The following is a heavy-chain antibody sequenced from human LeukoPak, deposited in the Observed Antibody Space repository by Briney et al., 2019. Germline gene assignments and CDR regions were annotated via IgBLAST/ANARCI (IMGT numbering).Heavy chain of an antibody. V-gene: IGHV3-23*01. CDR3: AKPTRGSGSFLIDF. Sequence: SGGSLRLSCAASGFTLSSYVMSWVRQAPGKGLEWVSAISGSGGSTYYADSVKGRFTISRDNSKNTLYLQMNSLRAEDTAVYYCAKPTRGSGSFLIDFWGQGTLVTVSS. CDR2: ISGSGGST. J-gene: IGHJ4*02. CDR1: GFTLSSYV. D-gene: IGHD1-26*01.